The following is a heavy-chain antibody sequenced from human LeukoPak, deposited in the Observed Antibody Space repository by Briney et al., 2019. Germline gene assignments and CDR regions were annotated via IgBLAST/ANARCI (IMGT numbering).Heavy chain of an antibody. CDR3: AKDRPTVYSSSWLHFLDS. J-gene: IGHJ4*02. CDR1: GFTFSSYG. Sequence: GGTLRLSCAASGFTFSSYGMNWVRQAPGKGLEWVSGITGRGESTYYADSVKGRFTISRDNSKNTLYLQMNSLRADDTAVYYCAKDRPTVYSSSWLHFLDSWGQGTLVTVSS. V-gene: IGHV3-23*01. CDR2: ITGRGEST. D-gene: IGHD6-13*01.